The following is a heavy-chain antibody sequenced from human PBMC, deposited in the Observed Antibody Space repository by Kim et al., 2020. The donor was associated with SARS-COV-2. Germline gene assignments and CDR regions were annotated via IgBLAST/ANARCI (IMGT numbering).Heavy chain of an antibody. V-gene: IGHV1-2*02. D-gene: IGHD5-18*01. CDR1: GYTFTGYY. CDR3: ARTDGLLGGYSYGIYYYGMDV. Sequence: ASVKVSCKASGYTFTGYYMHWVRQAPGQGLEWMGWINPNSGGTNYAQKFQGRVTMTRDTSISTAYMELSRLRSDDTAVYYCARTDGLLGGYSYGIYYYGMDVWGQGTTVTVSS. J-gene: IGHJ6*02. CDR2: INPNSGGT.